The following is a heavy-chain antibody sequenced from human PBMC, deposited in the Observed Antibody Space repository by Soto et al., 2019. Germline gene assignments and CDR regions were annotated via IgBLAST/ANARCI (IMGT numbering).Heavy chain of an antibody. CDR3: AREETHYPTVYFDY. D-gene: IGHD1-26*01. CDR2: ISSSSSYI. J-gene: IGHJ4*02. V-gene: IGHV3-21*01. Sequence: PGGSLRLSCAASGFTFSSYSMNWVRQAPGKGLEWVSSISSSSSYIYYADSVKGRFTISRDNAKNSLYLQMNSLRAEDTAVYYCAREETHYPTVYFDYWGQGTLVIVSS. CDR1: GFTFSSYS.